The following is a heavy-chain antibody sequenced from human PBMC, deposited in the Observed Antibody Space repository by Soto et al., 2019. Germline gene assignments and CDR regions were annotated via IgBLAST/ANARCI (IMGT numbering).Heavy chain of an antibody. Sequence: LRLSCASSGFTFSSFAMHLVRQAPGKGLEWVAVISYYGSNKYYADSVKCRFTISRDNSKNTLYLQMNSLRPDDTAVYYCARGDWGSKALYYFHXWGQGTLVTVSX. J-gene: IGHJ4*02. CDR2: ISYYGSNK. CDR1: GFTFSSFA. V-gene: IGHV3-30-3*01. CDR3: ARGDWGSKALYYFHX. D-gene: IGHD7-27*01.